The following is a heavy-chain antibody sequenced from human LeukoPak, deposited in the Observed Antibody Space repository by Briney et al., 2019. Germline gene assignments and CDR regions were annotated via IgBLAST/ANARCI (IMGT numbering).Heavy chain of an antibody. V-gene: IGHV3-66*02. Sequence: GSLRLSCAASGFTVSSNYMSWVRQAPGKGLEWVSVIYSGGSTYYADSVKGRFTISRDNSKNTLYLQMNSLRAEDTAVYYCARDRGYCSSTSCYYYYFYMDVWGKGTTVTVSS. J-gene: IGHJ6*03. D-gene: IGHD2-2*01. CDR2: IYSGGST. CDR3: ARDRGYCSSTSCYYYYFYMDV. CDR1: GFTVSSNY.